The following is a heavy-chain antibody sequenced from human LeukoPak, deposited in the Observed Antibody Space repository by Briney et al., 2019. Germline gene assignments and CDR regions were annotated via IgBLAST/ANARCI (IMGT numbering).Heavy chain of an antibody. CDR1: GGSISSGSYY. CDR2: IYTSGST. J-gene: IGHJ6*03. CDR3: ARSHSSSWYDFGSYYYYYYMDV. V-gene: IGHV4-61*02. Sequence: PSETLSLTCTVSGGSISSGSYYWSWIRQPAGKGLEWIGRIYTSGSTNYNPSLKSRVTISVDTSKNQFSLKLSSVTAADTAVYYCARSHSSSWYDFGSYYYYYYMDVWGKGTTVTVSS. D-gene: IGHD6-13*01.